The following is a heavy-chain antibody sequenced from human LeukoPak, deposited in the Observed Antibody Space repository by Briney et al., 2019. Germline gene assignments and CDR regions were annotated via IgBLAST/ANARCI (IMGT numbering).Heavy chain of an antibody. J-gene: IGHJ4*02. V-gene: IGHV3-23*01. CDR3: AKTPCGCHHLYDFDY. D-gene: IGHD2-21*01. Sequence: GGSLRLSCAASGFTLSSYAMSWVRPAPGGGLEWVSGISGSGAGTYHADSVKGRFTISRDNSKNTLYLQMDSLTAEDTAVYYCAKTPCGCHHLYDFDYWGQGTLVTVSS. CDR2: ISGSGAGT. CDR1: GFTLSSYA.